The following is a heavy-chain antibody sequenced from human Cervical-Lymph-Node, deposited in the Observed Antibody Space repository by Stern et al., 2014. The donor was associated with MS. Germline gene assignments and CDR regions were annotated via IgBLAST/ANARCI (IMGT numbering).Heavy chain of an antibody. CDR2: IIPIFGTA. Sequence: VQLVESGAEVKKPGSSVKVSCKASGGTFSSYAISWVRQAPGQGLEWMGGIIPIFGTANYAQKFQVRVPIAADESPSTAYMELTSLRSEDTAVYYCARVRMREYYYDSSGMGFDSWGQGPLVTVSS. CDR1: GGTFSSYA. J-gene: IGHJ4*02. D-gene: IGHD3-22*01. V-gene: IGHV1-69*01. CDR3: ARVRMREYYYDSSGMGFDS.